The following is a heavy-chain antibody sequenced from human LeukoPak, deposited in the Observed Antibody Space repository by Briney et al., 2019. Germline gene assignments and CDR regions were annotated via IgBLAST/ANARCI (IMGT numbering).Heavy chain of an antibody. CDR3: ARRPTYDSSGYYPNWFDP. CDR1: GYSFTSYW. J-gene: IGHJ5*02. Sequence: GESLKISCKGSGYSFTSYWIGWVRPMPGKGLEWMGIIHPGDSDTRYSPSFQGQVTISADKSISTAYLQWSSLKASDTAMYYCARRPTYDSSGYYPNWFDPWGQGTLVTVSS. D-gene: IGHD3-22*01. V-gene: IGHV5-51*01. CDR2: IHPGDSDT.